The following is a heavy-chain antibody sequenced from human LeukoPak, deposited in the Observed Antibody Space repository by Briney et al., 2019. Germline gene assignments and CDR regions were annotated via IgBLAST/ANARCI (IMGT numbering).Heavy chain of an antibody. CDR3: AKVPYYDFWSAYSWFDP. CDR1: GYTFTDYY. D-gene: IGHD3-3*01. J-gene: IGHJ5*02. V-gene: IGHV3-23*01. CDR2: ISGSGGNT. Sequence: GASVKVSCKASGYTFTDYYINWVRQAPGKGLEWVSFISGSGGNTYYADSVKGRFTISRDNSKNTLYLQMNSLRAEDTAVYYCAKVPYYDFWSAYSWFDPWGQGTLVTVSS.